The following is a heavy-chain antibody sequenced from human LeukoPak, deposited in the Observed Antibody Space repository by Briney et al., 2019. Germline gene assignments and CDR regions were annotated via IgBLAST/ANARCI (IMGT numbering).Heavy chain of an antibody. CDR1: GYTLTELS. Sequence: GASVKVSCKVSGYTLTELSMHWVRQAPGKGLEWMGGFDPEDGETIYAQKFQGRVTMTEDTSTDTVYMELSSLRSEDTAVYYCARDGSYGNFWSGYYLDYWGQGTLVTVSS. V-gene: IGHV1-24*01. CDR2: FDPEDGET. J-gene: IGHJ4*02. D-gene: IGHD3-3*01. CDR3: ARDGSYGNFWSGYYLDY.